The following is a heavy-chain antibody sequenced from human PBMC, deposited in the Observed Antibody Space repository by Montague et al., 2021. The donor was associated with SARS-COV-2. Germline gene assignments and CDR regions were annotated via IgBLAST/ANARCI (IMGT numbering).Heavy chain of an antibody. D-gene: IGHD4-23*01. CDR1: GYSISGGSY. CDR3: ATSAVVPFVYFDS. Sequence: SETLSLTCNVSGYSISGGSYWGWIRQPPGKGLQWIGSFYQSDRYYNPSLKSRVTISVDTSKNQFSLKSKSVTAPDTAIYYCATSAVVPFVYFDSWSQGTLVTVSS. CDR2: FYQSDR. V-gene: IGHV4-38-2*02. J-gene: IGHJ4*02.